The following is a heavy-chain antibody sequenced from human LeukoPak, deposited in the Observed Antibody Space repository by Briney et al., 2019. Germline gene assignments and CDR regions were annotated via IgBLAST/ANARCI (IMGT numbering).Heavy chain of an antibody. J-gene: IGHJ5*02. CDR1: GYTFTGYY. CDR2: INPNSGGT. D-gene: IGHD3-16*01. CDR3: ARDMTGVLNWFDP. V-gene: IGHV1-2*02. Sequence: ASVKASCKASGYTFTGYYMHWVRQAPGQGLEWMGWINPNSGGTNYAQKFQGRVTMTRDTSISTAYMELSRLRSDDTAVYYCARDMTGVLNWFDPWGQGTLVTVSS.